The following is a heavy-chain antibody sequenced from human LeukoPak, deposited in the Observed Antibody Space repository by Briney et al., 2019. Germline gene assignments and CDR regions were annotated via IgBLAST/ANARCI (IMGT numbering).Heavy chain of an antibody. D-gene: IGHD6-13*01. CDR2: INHSGST. CDR3: ARVRAAAGGDY. Sequence: SETLSLTCVVYGGSFSGYYWNWIRQPPGKGLEWIGEINHSGSTNYNPSLKSRVTISVDTSKNQFSLKLSSVTAADTAVYYCARVRAAAGGDYWGQGTLVTVSS. CDR1: GGSFSGYY. V-gene: IGHV4-34*01. J-gene: IGHJ4*02.